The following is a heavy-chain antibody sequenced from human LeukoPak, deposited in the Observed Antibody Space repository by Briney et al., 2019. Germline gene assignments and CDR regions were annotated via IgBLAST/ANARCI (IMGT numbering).Heavy chain of an antibody. CDR2: ISSSSSTI. Sequence: QSGGSLRLSCAASGFTFSSYSMNWVRQAPGKGLEWVSYISSSSSTIYYADSVKGRFTISRDNAKNSLYLQMNSLRAEGTAVYYCARDWYGSGSAFDYWGQGTLVTVSS. V-gene: IGHV3-48*01. D-gene: IGHD3-10*01. J-gene: IGHJ4*02. CDR1: GFTFSSYS. CDR3: ARDWYGSGSAFDY.